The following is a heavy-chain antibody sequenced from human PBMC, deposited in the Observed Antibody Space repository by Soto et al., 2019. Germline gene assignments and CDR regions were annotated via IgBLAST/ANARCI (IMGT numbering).Heavy chain of an antibody. CDR2: MNPNSGNT. J-gene: IGHJ5*02. V-gene: IGHV1-8*01. CDR1: GYTFTSYY. Sequence: ASVKVSCKASGYTFTSYYINWVRQATGQGLEWMGWMNPNSGNTGYAQKFQGRVTMTRNTSISTAYMELSSLRSEDTAVYYCARGYCSGGSCYSGGFRSPRRWFDPWGQGTLVTVSS. D-gene: IGHD2-15*01. CDR3: ARGYCSGGSCYSGGFRSPRRWFDP.